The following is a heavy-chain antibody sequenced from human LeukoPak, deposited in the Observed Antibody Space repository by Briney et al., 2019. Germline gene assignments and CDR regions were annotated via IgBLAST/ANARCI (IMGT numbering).Heavy chain of an antibody. Sequence: SETLSLTCAVYGGSFSGYYWSWIRQPPGKGLEWMGEINHSGSTNYNPSLKGRVPISVDTSKNQFSLTLSSVTAADTAVYYCARGCGTSCYYYYYMDVWGKGTTVTVSS. CDR3: ARGCGTSCYYYYYMDV. V-gene: IGHV4-34*01. CDR1: GGSFSGYY. CDR2: INHSGST. D-gene: IGHD3/OR15-3a*01. J-gene: IGHJ6*03.